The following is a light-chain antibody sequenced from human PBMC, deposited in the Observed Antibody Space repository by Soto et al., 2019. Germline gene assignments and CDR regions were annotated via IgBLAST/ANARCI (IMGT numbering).Light chain of an antibody. CDR1: QRIXTW. CDR2: AAS. Sequence: IQVTKCPSTLSACVGDRVTITCRASQRIXTWFGWYKKKPGKAPTLLXDAASILKSGGPSTLNGNGSATEFALTVSSMHPYYVATYYCLQYFTDTWTVGQGTKVDIK. V-gene: IGKV1-5*01. J-gene: IGKJ1*01. CDR3: LQYFTDTWT.